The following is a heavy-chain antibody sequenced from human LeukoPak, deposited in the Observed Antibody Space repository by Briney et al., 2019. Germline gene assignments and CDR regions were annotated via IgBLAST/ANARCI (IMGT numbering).Heavy chain of an antibody. CDR2: IYYSGST. CDR1: GGSISSYY. CDR3: ARAYYYYDSIRFDP. Sequence: PSETLSLTCTVSGGSISSYYWSWIRQPPGKGLEWIGYIYYSGSTNYNPSLKSRVTISVDTSKNQFSLKLSSVTAADTAVYYCARAYYYYDSIRFDPWGQGTLVTVSS. V-gene: IGHV4-59*01. J-gene: IGHJ5*02. D-gene: IGHD3-22*01.